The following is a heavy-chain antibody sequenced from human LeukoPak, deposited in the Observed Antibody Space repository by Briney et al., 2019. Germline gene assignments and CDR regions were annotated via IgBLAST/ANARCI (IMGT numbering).Heavy chain of an antibody. Sequence: GGSLRLSCAASGFTFSSYSMNWVRQAPGKGLEWVSTIGGTGVRTYYADSVKGRFTISRDNSKNTLYLQMNSLRAEDTAVYYCAKVTYGSGTYGAFDYWGQGTLVTVSS. J-gene: IGHJ4*02. CDR2: IGGTGVRT. D-gene: IGHD3-10*01. V-gene: IGHV3-23*01. CDR1: GFTFSSYS. CDR3: AKVTYGSGTYGAFDY.